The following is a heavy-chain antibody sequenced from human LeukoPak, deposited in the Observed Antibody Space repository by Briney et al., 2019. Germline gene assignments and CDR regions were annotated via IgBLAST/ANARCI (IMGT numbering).Heavy chain of an antibody. D-gene: IGHD2-8*01. J-gene: IGHJ4*02. CDR2: IYYSGST. Sequence: SETLSLTCTVPGGSISSGTYYWGWIRQPPGKGLEWIGSIYYSGSTYYNPSLKSRVTISVDTSKNQFSLKLSSVTAADTAVYYCARDVSPNGVVDYWGQGTLVTVSS. V-gene: IGHV4-39*07. CDR3: ARDVSPNGVVDY. CDR1: GGSISSGTYY.